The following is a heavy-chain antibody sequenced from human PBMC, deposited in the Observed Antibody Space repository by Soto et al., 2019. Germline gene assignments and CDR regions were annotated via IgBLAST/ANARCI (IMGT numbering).Heavy chain of an antibody. J-gene: IGHJ4*02. D-gene: IGHD2-2*01. CDR2: IIPILGIA. Sequence: QVQLVQSGAEVKKPGSSVKVSCKASGGTFSSYTISWVRQAPGQGLEGMGRIIPILGIANYAQKFQGRVTITADKTTSTAYMELSSLRSEDTAVYYCARSVVVPAAPLDYWGQGTLVTVSS. CDR3: ARSVVVPAAPLDY. CDR1: GGTFSSYT. V-gene: IGHV1-69*02.